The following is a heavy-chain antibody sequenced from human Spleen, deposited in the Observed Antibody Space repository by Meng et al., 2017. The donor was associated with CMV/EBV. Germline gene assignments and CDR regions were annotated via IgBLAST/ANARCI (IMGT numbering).Heavy chain of an antibody. J-gene: IGHJ5*02. CDR2: IYWNDDK. D-gene: IGHD3-3*01. CDR3: AHRPSEVWSGYRNWFDP. Sequence: FSLRNTGVGVGWIRQPPGKALEWLASIYWNDDKTYNPFLKSRLTITKDTPKKQVILIMTNMDPVDTATYYCAHRPSEVWSGYRNWFDPWGQGTLVTVSS. CDR1: FSLRNTGVG. V-gene: IGHV2-5*01.